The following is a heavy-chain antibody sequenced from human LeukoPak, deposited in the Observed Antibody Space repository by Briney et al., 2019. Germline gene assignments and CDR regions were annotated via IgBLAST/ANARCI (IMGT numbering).Heavy chain of an antibody. Sequence: SDTLSLTCAVYGGCFSGYYWSWIRQPPGKGLEWIGEINHSGSTNYNPSLTSRVTISVDTSKNQFSLKQSSVTAADTAVYYCASENCSGTSCSSFDYWGQGTLVTVSS. V-gene: IGHV4-34*01. CDR1: GGCFSGYY. D-gene: IGHD2-2*01. CDR2: INHSGST. J-gene: IGHJ4*02. CDR3: ASENCSGTSCSSFDY.